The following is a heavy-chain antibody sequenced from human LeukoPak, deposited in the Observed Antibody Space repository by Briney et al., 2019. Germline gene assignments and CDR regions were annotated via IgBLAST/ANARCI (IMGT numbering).Heavy chain of an antibody. CDR2: IYHSGST. J-gene: IGHJ5*02. V-gene: IGHV4-4*02. Sequence: SETLSLTCAVSGGSISSSNWWSWVRQPPGKGLEWIGEIYHSGSTNYNPSLKSRVTISVDKSKNQFSLKLSSVTAADTAVYYCARDVWVRSLSSYDRGSDPWGQGTLVTVSS. CDR3: ARDVWVRSLSSYDRGSDP. CDR1: GGSISSSNW. D-gene: IGHD2-8*01.